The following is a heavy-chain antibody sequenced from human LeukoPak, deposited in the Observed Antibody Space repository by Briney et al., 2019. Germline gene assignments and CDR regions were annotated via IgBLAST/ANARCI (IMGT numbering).Heavy chain of an antibody. Sequence: SETLSLTCAVSGYSISSGYHWAWIRQPPGKGPELIGSIYYRGNAYYNPSLKSRVTISLDTSKKQFPLKLSSVTAADTAVYYCARDMGYYRMDVWGKGTTVIVSS. J-gene: IGHJ6*04. D-gene: IGHD3-10*01. CDR3: ARDMGYYRMDV. V-gene: IGHV4-38-2*02. CDR1: GYSISSGYH. CDR2: IYYRGNA.